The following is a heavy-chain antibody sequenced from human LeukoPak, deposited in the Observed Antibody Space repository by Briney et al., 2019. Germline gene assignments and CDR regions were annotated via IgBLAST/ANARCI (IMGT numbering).Heavy chain of an antibody. V-gene: IGHV3-74*01. CDR3: ARGVPNGGSYQTDY. CDR2: IVTDGSIT. J-gene: IGHJ4*02. Sequence: GGSLRLSCAASGFTFSSYWMHWVRQAPGKGLVWVSRIVTDGSITSHADSVKGRFTISRDNAKNTLYLQMNSLRVKDTAVYYCARGVPNGGSYQTDYWGQGTLVTVSS. CDR1: GFTFSSYW. D-gene: IGHD1-26*01.